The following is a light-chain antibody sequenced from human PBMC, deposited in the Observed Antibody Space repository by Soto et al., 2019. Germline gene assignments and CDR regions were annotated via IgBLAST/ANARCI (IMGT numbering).Light chain of an antibody. CDR2: TTS. CDR3: QQANSFPLT. J-gene: IGKJ3*01. V-gene: IGKV1-12*01. Sequence: DIQMTQSPSSVSASVGDRVTITCRASQGIGSWLAWYQQKPGKAPTLLIYTTSNLQSGVPSRFSGSGSGTDFTLTISSLQPEDFATYYCQQANSFPLTFCPGSKVDIK. CDR1: QGIGSW.